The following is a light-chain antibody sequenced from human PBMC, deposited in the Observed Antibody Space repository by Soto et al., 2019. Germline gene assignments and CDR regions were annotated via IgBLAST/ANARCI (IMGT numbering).Light chain of an antibody. Sequence: DIPLTQSLSTLSPSLSDIVGLXGRASQSVSSWLAWYQQKPGKAPKLLIYKASSLESEVPSRFSGSGSGTEFTLTISSLQPDDFATYYCQQYNSYPWTFGQGTKVAIK. CDR3: QQYNSYPWT. CDR2: KAS. V-gene: IGKV1-5*03. J-gene: IGKJ1*01. CDR1: QSVSSW.